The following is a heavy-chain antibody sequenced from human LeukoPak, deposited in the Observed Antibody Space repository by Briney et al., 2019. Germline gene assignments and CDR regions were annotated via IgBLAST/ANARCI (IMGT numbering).Heavy chain of an antibody. D-gene: IGHD1-26*01. J-gene: IGHJ4*02. V-gene: IGHV3-21*01. CDR2: MSSSSGLI. Sequence: PAGSLRLSCAASGFTFSRYSTNWVRQAPGKGLEWFSSMSSSSGLIYYGDSVKGRFTVSRDNAKRSLYLQMNSLRSDDTAVYYCAREFDGSASGAGYWGQGTLVTVSS. CDR1: GFTFSRYS. CDR3: AREFDGSASGAGY.